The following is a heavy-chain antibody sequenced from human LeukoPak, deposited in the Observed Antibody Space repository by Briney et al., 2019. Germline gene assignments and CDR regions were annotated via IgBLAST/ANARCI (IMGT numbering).Heavy chain of an antibody. D-gene: IGHD4-17*01. Sequence: GGSLRLSCAASGFTFSSYSMNWVRQAPGKGLEWVSSISSSSSYIYYADSVKGRFTISRDNAKNSLYLQMNSLRAEDTAVYYCARDDYGDYYFDYWGQGTLVTVSS. V-gene: IGHV3-21*01. J-gene: IGHJ4*02. CDR2: ISSSSSYI. CDR3: ARDDYGDYYFDY. CDR1: GFTFSSYS.